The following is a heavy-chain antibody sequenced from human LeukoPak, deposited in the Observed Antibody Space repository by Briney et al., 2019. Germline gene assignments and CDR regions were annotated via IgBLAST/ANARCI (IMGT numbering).Heavy chain of an antibody. V-gene: IGHV1-2*06. CDR3: ARDRRGYSGYDMN. CDR2: INPNSGGA. D-gene: IGHD5-12*01. CDR1: GYTFNGYY. Sequence: ASVKVSCKASGYTFNGYYMHWVRQAPGHGLEWMGRINPNSGGADSAQKFQGRVTLTIDTSSNTAYMELSSLRSDDTAVYYCARDRRGYSGYDMNWGQGTLVTVSS. J-gene: IGHJ4*02.